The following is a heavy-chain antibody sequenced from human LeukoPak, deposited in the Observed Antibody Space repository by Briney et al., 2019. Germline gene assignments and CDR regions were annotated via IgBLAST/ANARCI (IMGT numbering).Heavy chain of an antibody. CDR1: GFTFSSYA. CDR2: ISGSGGST. J-gene: IGHJ6*02. D-gene: IGHD6-6*01. CDR3: ARDLSEYSSSNYYYYYGMDV. V-gene: IGHV3-23*01. Sequence: GGSLRLSCAASGFTFSSYAMSWVRQAPGKGLDWVSAISGSGGSTYYADSVKGRFTISRDNSKNTLYLQMNSLRAEDTAVYYCARDLSEYSSSNYYYYYGMDVWGQGTTVTVSS.